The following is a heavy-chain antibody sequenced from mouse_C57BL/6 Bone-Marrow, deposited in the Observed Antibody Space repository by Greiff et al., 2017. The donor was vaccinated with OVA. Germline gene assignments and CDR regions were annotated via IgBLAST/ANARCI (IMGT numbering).Heavy chain of an antibody. J-gene: IGHJ3*01. V-gene: IGHV14-2*01. CDR2: IDPEDGET. CDR3: ARPAQATAWLAY. CDR1: GFNIKDYY. Sequence: EVKLVESGAELVKPGASVKLSCTASGFNIKDYYMHWVKQRTEQGLEWIGRIDPEDGETKYAPKFQGKATITADTSSNTAYLQLSSLTSEDTAVYYCARPAQATAWLAYWGQGTLVTVSA. D-gene: IGHD3-2*02.